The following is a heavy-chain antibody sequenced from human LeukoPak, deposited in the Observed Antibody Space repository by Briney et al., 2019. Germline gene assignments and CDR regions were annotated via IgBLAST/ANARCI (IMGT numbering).Heavy chain of an antibody. CDR1: GASIRSGDYY. CDR2: IYDSGST. D-gene: IGHD2-15*01. V-gene: IGHV4-30-4*01. J-gene: IGHJ3*02. Sequence: TASETLSLTCTVSGASIRSGDYYWSWIRRPPGKGLEWIGYIYDSGSTYYNPSLKSRITISVDMSENRFSLKLSSVTATDTAVYYCARDCSGGSCYGAFDIWGQGTMVTVSS. CDR3: ARDCSGGSCYGAFDI.